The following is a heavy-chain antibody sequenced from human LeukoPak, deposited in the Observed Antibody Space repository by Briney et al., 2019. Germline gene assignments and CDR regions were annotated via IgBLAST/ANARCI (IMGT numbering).Heavy chain of an antibody. Sequence: PSETLSLTCTVSGGSISSSSYYWGWIRQPPGKGLEWIGSIYYSGSTYYNPSLKSRVTISVDTSKNQFSLKLSSVTAADTAVYYCARAGQLWLIATFDYWGQGTLVTVSS. V-gene: IGHV4-39*01. CDR2: IYYSGST. D-gene: IGHD5-18*01. CDR1: GGSISSSSYY. CDR3: ARAGQLWLIATFDY. J-gene: IGHJ4*02.